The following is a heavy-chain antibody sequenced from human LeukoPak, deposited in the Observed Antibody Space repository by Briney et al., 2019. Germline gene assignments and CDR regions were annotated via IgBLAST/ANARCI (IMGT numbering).Heavy chain of an antibody. CDR1: GYTFTGYY. J-gene: IGHJ2*01. D-gene: IGHD3-10*01. CDR2: INPNSGGT. CDR3: ARVYPRFGELLWYFDL. Sequence: GASVKVSCKASGYTFTGYYMHWVRQAPGQGLEWMGWINPNSGGTNYAQKFQGRVTMTRDTSISTAYMELSRLRSDDTAVYYCARVYPRFGELLWYFDLWGRGTLVTVSS. V-gene: IGHV1-2*02.